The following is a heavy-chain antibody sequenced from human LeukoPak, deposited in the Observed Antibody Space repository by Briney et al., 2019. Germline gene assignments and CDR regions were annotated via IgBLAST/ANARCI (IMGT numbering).Heavy chain of an antibody. CDR2: IYSGGST. Sequence: GGSLSLSCAASGFTVSNNYMSWVRQAPGKGLEWVSVIYSGGSTYYAHSVKGRFTISRDTSKNTLYLQMNSLRADDTAVYYCARDHTPQSKSYSDYGLDYWGKGTLVTVSS. CDR1: GFTVSNNY. V-gene: IGHV3-53*01. J-gene: IGHJ4*02. D-gene: IGHD4-11*01. CDR3: ARDHTPQSKSYSDYGLDY.